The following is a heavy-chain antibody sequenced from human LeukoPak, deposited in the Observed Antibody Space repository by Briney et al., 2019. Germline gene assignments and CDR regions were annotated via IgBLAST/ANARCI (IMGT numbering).Heavy chain of an antibody. D-gene: IGHD2-2*01. Sequence: SVKVSCKASGGTFSSYAISWVRQAPGQGLEWMGRIIPILGIANYAQKFQGRVTITADKSMSTAYMELSSLRSEDTAVYYCASYEPPQYQLRGYNWFDPWGQGTLVTVSS. CDR1: GGTFSSYA. J-gene: IGHJ5*02. CDR3: ASYEPPQYQLRGYNWFDP. CDR2: IIPILGIA. V-gene: IGHV1-69*04.